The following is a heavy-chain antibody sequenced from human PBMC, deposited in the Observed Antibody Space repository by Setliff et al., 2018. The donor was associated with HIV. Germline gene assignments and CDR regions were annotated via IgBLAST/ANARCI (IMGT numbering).Heavy chain of an antibody. J-gene: IGHJ4*02. CDR2: MNPNSGNT. D-gene: IGHD3-22*01. CDR3: ARDHDSSAYTYFDY. V-gene: IGHV1-8*02. Sequence: ASVKVSCKASGYTFTSYDINWVRQATGQGLEWMGWMNPNSGNTGYAQKFQGRVTMTRNTSTSTVYMELRSLRSEDTAVYYCARDHDSSAYTYFDYWGQGTLVTVSS. CDR1: GYTFTSYD.